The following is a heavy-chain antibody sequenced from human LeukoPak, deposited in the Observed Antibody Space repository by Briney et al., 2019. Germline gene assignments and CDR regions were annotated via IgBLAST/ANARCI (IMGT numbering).Heavy chain of an antibody. CDR3: ARGYGEPGIDY. CDR1: GFTFSSYS. J-gene: IGHJ4*02. CDR2: ISSSSSYI. V-gene: IGHV3-21*01. Sequence: GGSLRLSCAASGFTFSSYSMNWGRQAQGTGLEWVSSISSSSSYIYYADSVKGRFTISRDNAKTSLYLQMNSLRAEDTAVYYCARGYGEPGIDYWGQGTLVTVSS. D-gene: IGHD4-17*01.